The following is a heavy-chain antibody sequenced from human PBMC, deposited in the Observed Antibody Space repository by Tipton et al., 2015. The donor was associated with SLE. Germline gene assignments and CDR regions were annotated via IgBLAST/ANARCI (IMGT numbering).Heavy chain of an antibody. D-gene: IGHD1-7*01. Sequence: LRLSCTVSGGSFSGYYWSWIRQPPGKGLEWIGEINHSGSTNYNPSLKSRVTISVDTSKNQFSLKLSSVTAADTAVYYCARGGNWNSVWWFDPWGQGTLVTVSS. J-gene: IGHJ5*02. CDR1: GGSFSGYY. CDR3: ARGGNWNSVWWFDP. V-gene: IGHV4-34*01. CDR2: INHSGST.